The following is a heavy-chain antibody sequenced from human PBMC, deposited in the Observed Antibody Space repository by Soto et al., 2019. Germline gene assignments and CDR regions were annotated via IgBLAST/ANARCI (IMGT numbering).Heavy chain of an antibody. V-gene: IGHV3-30-3*01. D-gene: IGHD2-15*01. CDR2: ISFDGGEK. CDR1: GFTFIAYS. CDR3: ARDPTSCSGGRCNSVGWFDP. Sequence: QVQLVESGGGVVQPGRSLRLSCAASGFTFIAYSMHWVRQAPGKGLEWLAVISFDGGEKHYADSVKGRCTISRDNSNNTQYLQMNSLRDDDTAIYYCARDPTSCSGGRCNSVGWFDPWGQGTLVIVSS. J-gene: IGHJ5*02.